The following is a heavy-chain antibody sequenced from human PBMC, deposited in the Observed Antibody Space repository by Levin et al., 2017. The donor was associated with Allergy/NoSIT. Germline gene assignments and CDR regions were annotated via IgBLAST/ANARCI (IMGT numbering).Heavy chain of an antibody. D-gene: IGHD3-3*01. V-gene: IGHV3-48*02. J-gene: IGHJ6*02. CDR3: ARGDKDNDFWSPLYYYYDGMDV. Sequence: GESLKISCAASGFTFSSYSMNWVRQAPGKGLEWVSYISSSSSTIYYADSVKGRFTISRDNAKNSLYLQMNSLRDEDTAVYYCARGDKDNDFWSPLYYYYDGMDVWGQGTTVTVSS. CDR2: ISSSSSTI. CDR1: GFTFSSYS.